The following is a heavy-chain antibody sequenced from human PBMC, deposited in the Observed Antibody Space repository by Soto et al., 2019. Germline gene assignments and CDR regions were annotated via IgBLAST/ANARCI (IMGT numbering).Heavy chain of an antibody. J-gene: IGHJ5*02. Sequence: TLSLTCTVSGGSVSNFYLNWIRQPAGKGLEWIGRIYSSGGTNYNPSLRSRVTMSVDTSKNQFSLKLNSVTAADTAVYYCARSSHKESWFDPWGQGTLVTVSS. CDR2: IYSSGGT. D-gene: IGHD2-2*01. V-gene: IGHV4-4*07. CDR1: GGSVSNFY. CDR3: ARSSHKESWFDP.